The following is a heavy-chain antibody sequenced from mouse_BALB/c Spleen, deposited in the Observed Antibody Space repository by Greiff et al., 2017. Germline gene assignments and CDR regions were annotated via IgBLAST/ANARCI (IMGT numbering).Heavy chain of an antibody. CDR1: GFTFSSFG. CDR3: ARSRWYFDV. J-gene: IGHJ1*01. Sequence: EVHLVESGGGLVQPGGSRKLSCAASGFTFSSFGMHWVRQAPEKGLEWVAYISSGSSTIYYADTVKGRFTISRDNPKNTLFLQMTSLRSEDTAMYYCARSRWYFDVWGAGTTVTVSS. V-gene: IGHV5-17*02. CDR2: ISSGSSTI.